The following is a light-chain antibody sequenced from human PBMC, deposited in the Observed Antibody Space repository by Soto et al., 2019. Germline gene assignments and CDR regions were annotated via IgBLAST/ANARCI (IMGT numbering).Light chain of an antibody. V-gene: IGKV3-15*01. Sequence: IVMTQSPATLSVSPGERATLSCRASQSVSSNLAGYQQKPGQAPRLLIYGASTRATGIPARFSGSGSGTEFTLTISSLQSEDFAVYYCQQYNNWLRTFGQGTKVDIK. CDR3: QQYNNWLRT. CDR1: QSVSSN. CDR2: GAS. J-gene: IGKJ1*01.